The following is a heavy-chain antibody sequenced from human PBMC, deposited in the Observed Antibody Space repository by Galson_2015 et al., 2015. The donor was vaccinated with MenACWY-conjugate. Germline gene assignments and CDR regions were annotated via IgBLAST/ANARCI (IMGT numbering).Heavy chain of an antibody. Sequence: SLRLSCAASGFTLNRYDMNWVRQAPGKGLEWISFIGKSGSPIYYADTVKGRFTISRDNAKNSLYLHMNSLRAEDTAVYYCARGTESRGSSIRAQGPLV. J-gene: IGHJ4*02. D-gene: IGHD6-6*01. CDR2: IGKSGSPI. CDR1: GFTLNRYD. CDR3: ARGTESRGSSI. V-gene: IGHV3-48*03.